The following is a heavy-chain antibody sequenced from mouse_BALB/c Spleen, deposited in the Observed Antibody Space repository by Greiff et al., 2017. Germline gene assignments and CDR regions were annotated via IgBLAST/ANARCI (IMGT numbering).Heavy chain of an antibody. CDR1: GFTFSDYY. CDR3: APGGPWEEAY. V-gene: IGHV5-4*02. D-gene: IGHD4-1*01. Sequence: DVKLVESGGGLVKPGGSLKLSCAASGFTFSDYYMYWVRQTPEKRLEWVATISDGGSYTYYPDSVKGRFTISRDNAKNNLYLQMSSLKSEDTAMYYCAPGGPWEEAYWGQGTLVTVSA. CDR2: ISDGGSYT. J-gene: IGHJ3*01.